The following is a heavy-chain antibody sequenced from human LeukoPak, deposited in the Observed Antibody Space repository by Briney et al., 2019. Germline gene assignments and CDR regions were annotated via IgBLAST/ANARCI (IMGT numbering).Heavy chain of an antibody. CDR1: GGSISSYY. D-gene: IGHD5-18*01. CDR2: IYYSGST. V-gene: IGHV4-59*01. Sequence: SETLSLTCTVSGGSISSYYWSWIRQPPGKGLEWIGYIYYSGSTNYNPSLKSRVTISVDTSKNQFSLKLSSVTAADTAVYYCARALGYSYGFNYYYYGMDVWGQGTTVTVSS. CDR3: ARALGYSYGFNYYYYGMDV. J-gene: IGHJ6*02.